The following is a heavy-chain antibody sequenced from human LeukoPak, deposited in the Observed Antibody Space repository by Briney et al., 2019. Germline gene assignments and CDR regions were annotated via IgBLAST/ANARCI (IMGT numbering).Heavy chain of an antibody. J-gene: IGHJ1*01. D-gene: IGHD3-22*01. CDR1: GYSISSGYY. Sequence: SETLSLTCTVSGYSISSGYYWGWIRQPPGKGLEWIGSIYHSGSTYYNPSLKSRVTISVDTSKNQFSLKLSSVTAADTAVYYCARDGMIVVAGQHWGKGTLVTVSS. CDR3: ARDGMIVVAGQH. V-gene: IGHV4-38-2*02. CDR2: IYHSGST.